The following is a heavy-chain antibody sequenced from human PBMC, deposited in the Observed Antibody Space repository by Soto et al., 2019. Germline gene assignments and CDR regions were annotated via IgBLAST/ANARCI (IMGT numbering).Heavy chain of an antibody. V-gene: IGHV4-59*01. CDR3: ARATGADKEDY. D-gene: IGHD3-10*01. CDR1: GGSIRSFY. CDR2: IFSSGST. J-gene: IGHJ4*02. Sequence: PSETLSLTCTVSGGSIRSFYWSLIRQPPGKGLEWIGFIFSSGSTNYNPSLSSRVTMSVDTSKNQFSLKLNSVTAADTAVYYCARATGADKEDYWGQGTLVTVSS.